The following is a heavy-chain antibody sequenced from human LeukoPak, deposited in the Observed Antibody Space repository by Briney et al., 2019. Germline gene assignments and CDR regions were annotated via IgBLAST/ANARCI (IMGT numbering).Heavy chain of an antibody. V-gene: IGHV3-66*02. D-gene: IGHD3-22*01. Sequence: GESLRLSCAASGFTVSSNYMSWVRQAAGKGLACVSVIYSGGSTYYGDAVKGPFTSPRDNSKNTLYLQMNSLGAEDTAVYYCAGTMIRDYFNYWGQGTLVTVSS. CDR1: GFTVSSNY. J-gene: IGHJ4*02. CDR3: AGTMIRDYFNY. CDR2: IYSGGST.